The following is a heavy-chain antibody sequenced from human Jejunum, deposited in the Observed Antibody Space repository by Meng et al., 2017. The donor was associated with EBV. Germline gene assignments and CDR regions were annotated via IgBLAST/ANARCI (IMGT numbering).Heavy chain of an antibody. CDR3: ARAHYYDSSGYFYAPGGR. V-gene: IGHV1-46*02. Sequence: QVQMVQSGAEVKKAGASVKVSCKSSGYIFNTFYVHWVRQAPGQGLEWMGVINPRGEGTSYAQEFQGRVTMSSDTSTSTVFMELASLRSEDTAVYYCARAHYYDSSGYFYAPGGRWGQGTLVTVSS. CDR1: GYIFNTFY. J-gene: IGHJ4*02. D-gene: IGHD3-22*01. CDR2: INPRGEGT.